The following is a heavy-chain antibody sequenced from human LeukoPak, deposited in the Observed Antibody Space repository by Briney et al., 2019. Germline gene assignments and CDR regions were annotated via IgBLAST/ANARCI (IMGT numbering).Heavy chain of an antibody. CDR3: ARDPSPLLPEVWFDP. CDR2: ISTSSSFI. CDR1: GFTFSSYS. Sequence: GPLRLSCAASGFTFSSYSMNWVRQAPGKGLEWVSSISTSSSFIFYADSVKGRFTISRDNAKNSLYLQMNSLRAEDTAVYYCARDPSPLLPEVWFDPWGQGTLVTVSS. V-gene: IGHV3-21*01. J-gene: IGHJ5*02. D-gene: IGHD2-15*01.